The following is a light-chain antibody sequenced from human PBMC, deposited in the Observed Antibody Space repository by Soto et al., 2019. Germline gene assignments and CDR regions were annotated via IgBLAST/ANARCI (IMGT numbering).Light chain of an antibody. Sequence: EIVVTQSPRTLSVSPGERVTLSCRASQSVRNNFAWYQQKPGQAPRLLISDASTRATGIPVRFSGSGSGTEFTLTITSLQSEDFAVYYRQQCNNSPYTFGQGTKLEI. J-gene: IGKJ2*01. V-gene: IGKV3-15*01. CDR1: QSVRNN. CDR3: QQCNNSPYT. CDR2: DAS.